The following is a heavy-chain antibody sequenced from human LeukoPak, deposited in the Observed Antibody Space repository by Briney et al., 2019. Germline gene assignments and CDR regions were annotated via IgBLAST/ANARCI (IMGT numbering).Heavy chain of an antibody. CDR1: GGSVSSGSYY. V-gene: IGHV4-61*01. Sequence: SETLSLTCSVSGGSVSSGSYYWGWIRQPPGKGLEWVGYIYYSGSTNYNPSLKSRVTISVDTSKNQFSLKLSSVTAADTAVYYCARLGNWFDPWGQGTLVTVSS. J-gene: IGHJ5*02. CDR2: IYYSGST. CDR3: ARLGNWFDP. D-gene: IGHD6-13*01.